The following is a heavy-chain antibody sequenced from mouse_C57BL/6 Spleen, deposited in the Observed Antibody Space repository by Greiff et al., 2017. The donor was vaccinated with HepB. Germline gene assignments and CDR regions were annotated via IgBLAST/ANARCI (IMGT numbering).Heavy chain of an antibody. CDR3: ARRRTSVAPYYYAMDY. D-gene: IGHD1-1*01. Sequence: QVQLKESGPELVKPGASVKLSCKASGYTFTSYDINWVKQRPGQGLEWIGWIYPRDGSTKYNEKFKGKATLTVDTSSSTAYMELHSLTSEDSAVYCCARRRTSVAPYYYAMDYWGQGTSVTVSS. CDR2: IYPRDGST. V-gene: IGHV1-85*01. J-gene: IGHJ4*01. CDR1: GYTFTSYD.